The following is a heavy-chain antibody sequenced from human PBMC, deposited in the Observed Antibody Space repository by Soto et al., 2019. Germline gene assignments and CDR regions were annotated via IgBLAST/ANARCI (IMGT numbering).Heavy chain of an antibody. CDR2: IYYTGTT. J-gene: IGHJ4*02. CDR3: ARGPNYDFWSGYFRG. CDR1: GGSISSYY. V-gene: IGHV4-59*01. Sequence: QVHLQESGPGLVKPSETLSLTCSVSGGSISSYYWSWIRQPPGKGLEWIGYIYYTGTTSYNPSLKRRVTISVDKSRNQFSLKLTSVTAANTAVYYCARGPNYDFWSGYFRGWGQGTLVTVSS. D-gene: IGHD3-3*01.